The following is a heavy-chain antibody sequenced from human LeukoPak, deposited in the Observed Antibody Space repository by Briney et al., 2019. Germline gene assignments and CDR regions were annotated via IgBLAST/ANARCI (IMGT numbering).Heavy chain of an antibody. CDR3: AKDYGGFDY. Sequence: GGSLTLSCAASGFTFSSYGMHWVRQAPGKGLEWVAFIRHDGSNRYFADFVKGRFTISRDNSKNTLYLQMNSLRDEDTAVYYCAKDYGGFDYWGQGTLVTVSS. CDR1: GFTFSSYG. D-gene: IGHD4-23*01. V-gene: IGHV3-30*02. J-gene: IGHJ4*02. CDR2: IRHDGSNR.